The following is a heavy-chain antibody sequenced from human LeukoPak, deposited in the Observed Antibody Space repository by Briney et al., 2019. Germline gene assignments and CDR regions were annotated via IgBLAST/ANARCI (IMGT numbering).Heavy chain of an antibody. CDR3: ARVARGGIVVVPAAMHY. Sequence: GRSLRLSCAASAFTFSSYAMHCVRQAPDNWLEWVASISSDGSNKYHADSVKGRFTISRDNSKNTLYLQMNSLRAEDTAVYYCARVARGGIVVVPAAMHYWGQGTLVTVSS. CDR2: ISSDGSNK. D-gene: IGHD2-2*01. CDR1: AFTFSSYA. J-gene: IGHJ4*02. V-gene: IGHV3-30*04.